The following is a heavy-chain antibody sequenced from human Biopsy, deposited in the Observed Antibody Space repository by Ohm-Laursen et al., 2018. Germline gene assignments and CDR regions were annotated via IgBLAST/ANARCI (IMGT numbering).Heavy chain of an antibody. V-gene: IGHV1-46*01. D-gene: IGHD1-26*01. CDR3: AIEGGTYSKPFDY. CDR1: GYSFTSYY. Sequence: ASVKVSCKASGYSFTSYYMHWVRQAPGQGLEWMGMINPSGSTTSYPQMFQGRVTMTTNTSVNTAYMELSSLTFEDTAVYYCAIEGGTYSKPFDYWGQRSQVIVSS. CDR2: INPSGSTT. J-gene: IGHJ4*02.